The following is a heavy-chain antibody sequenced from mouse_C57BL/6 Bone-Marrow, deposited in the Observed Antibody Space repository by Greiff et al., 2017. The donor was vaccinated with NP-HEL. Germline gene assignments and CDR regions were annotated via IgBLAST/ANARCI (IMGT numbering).Heavy chain of an antibody. J-gene: IGHJ2*01. V-gene: IGHV1-18*01. Sequence: EVHLVESGPELVKPGASVKIPCKASGYTFTDYNMDWVKQSHGKSLEWIGDINPNNGGTIYNQKFKGKATLTVDKSSSTAYMELRSLTSEDTAVYYCARRVYYGNYVLFDYWGQGTTLTVSS. CDR2: INPNNGGT. D-gene: IGHD2-1*01. CDR3: ARRVYYGNYVLFDY. CDR1: GYTFTDYN.